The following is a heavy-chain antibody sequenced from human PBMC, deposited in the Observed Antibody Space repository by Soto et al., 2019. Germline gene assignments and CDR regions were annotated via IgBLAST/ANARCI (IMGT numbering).Heavy chain of an antibody. CDR3: ARDAYSSGWYSP. CDR1: GGSLTDYY. Sequence: QVQLQESGPGLVKPSETLSLTCTVSGGSLTDYYWIWIRQSPGKGLEWIGHIYYSGSTNYNPSLKSRVTISVDTSKSQFSLKLSSVTAADTAVYYCARDAYSSGWYSPWGQGTLVTVSS. V-gene: IGHV4-59*01. D-gene: IGHD6-19*01. CDR2: IYYSGST. J-gene: IGHJ5*02.